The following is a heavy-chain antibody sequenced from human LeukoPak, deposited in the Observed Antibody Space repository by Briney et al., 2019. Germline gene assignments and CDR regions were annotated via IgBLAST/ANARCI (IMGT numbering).Heavy chain of an antibody. D-gene: IGHD3-3*01. CDR2: IYYSGST. CDR3: ASSPSTIFGVVIYLAFDI. Sequence: SETLSLTCTVSGGSISSSSYYWGWIRQPPGKGLEWIGSIYYSGSTYYNPSLKSRVTISVDTSKNQFSLKLSSVTAADTAVYYCASSPSTIFGVVIYLAFDIWGQGTTVTVSS. J-gene: IGHJ3*02. V-gene: IGHV4-39*01. CDR1: GGSISSSSYY.